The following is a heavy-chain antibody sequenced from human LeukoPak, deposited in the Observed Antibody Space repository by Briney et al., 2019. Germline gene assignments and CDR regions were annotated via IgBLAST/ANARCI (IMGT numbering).Heavy chain of an antibody. J-gene: IGHJ4*02. D-gene: IGHD3-10*01. CDR3: AREGAHGDSDY. Sequence: GASMKVSCKASGYSFTGYYMHWVRQAPGQGLEWMGIINPSGGSTSYAQRFQGRVTMTRDTSTSTVYMELSSLRSEDTAVYYCAREGAHGDSDYWGQGTLVTVSS. CDR1: GYSFTGYY. CDR2: INPSGGST. V-gene: IGHV1-46*01.